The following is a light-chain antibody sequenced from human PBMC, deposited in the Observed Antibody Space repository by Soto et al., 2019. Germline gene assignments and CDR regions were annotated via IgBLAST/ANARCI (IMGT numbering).Light chain of an antibody. CDR1: SSNIGAGYD. J-gene: IGLJ2*01. Sequence: QSVLTQPPSVSGAPGQRVTISCTGSSSNIGAGYDVHWYQQLPGTAPKLLIYGNSNRPSGVPDRFSGSMSGTSASLAITGLQAEDEADYYCQSYDSSFPVVFGGGTKVTVL. V-gene: IGLV1-40*01. CDR3: QSYDSSFPVV. CDR2: GNS.